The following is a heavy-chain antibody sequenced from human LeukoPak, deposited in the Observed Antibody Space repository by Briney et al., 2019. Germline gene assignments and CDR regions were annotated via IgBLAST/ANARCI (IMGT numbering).Heavy chain of an antibody. CDR1: SGPISSSDYY. CDR2: ISYSGST. J-gene: IGHJ4*02. V-gene: IGHV4-39*02. Sequence: NPSETLSLTCTVSSGPISSSDYYWGWIRQPPGKGLEWIGSISYSGSTYYNPSLKSRVTISVDTSKDQFSLKLSSVTAADTALYYCARDGKDGSYAILEYWGQGTLVTVSS. CDR3: ARDGKDGSYAILEY. D-gene: IGHD1-26*01.